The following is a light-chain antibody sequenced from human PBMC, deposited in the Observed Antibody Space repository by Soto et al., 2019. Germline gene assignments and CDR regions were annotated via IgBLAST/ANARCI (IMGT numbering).Light chain of an antibody. J-gene: IGKJ4*01. Sequence: DIQMTQSPSSLSASVGDRVTITCRASQSISSYLNWYQQKPGKAPKLLIYAASSLQSGVPSRFSGSGSGTDFTLTISSLQPEDVASYYCQQSYGPPLTFGGGTKVEIE. V-gene: IGKV1-39*01. CDR3: QQSYGPPLT. CDR2: AAS. CDR1: QSISSY.